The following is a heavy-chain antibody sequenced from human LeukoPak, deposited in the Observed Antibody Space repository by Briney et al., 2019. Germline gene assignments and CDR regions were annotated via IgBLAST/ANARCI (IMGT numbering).Heavy chain of an antibody. CDR3: ARGPLQWLRLADFDY. D-gene: IGHD5-12*01. J-gene: IGHJ4*02. CDR1: GYTFTSYG. CDR2: ISAYNGNT. V-gene: IGHV1-18*01. Sequence: GASVKVSCKASGYTFTSYGISWVRQAPGQGLKWMGWISAYNGNTNYAQKLQGRVTMTTDTSTSTAYMELRSLRSDDTAVYYCARGPLQWLRLADFDYWGQGTLVTVSS.